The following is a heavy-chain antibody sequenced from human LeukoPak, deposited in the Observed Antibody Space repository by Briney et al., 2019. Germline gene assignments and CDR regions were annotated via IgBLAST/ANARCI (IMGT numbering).Heavy chain of an antibody. Sequence: GGSLRLSCAASGFTFSIYNMNWVRQAPGKGLEWVSSISDSSRYIYYADSVKGRFTVSRGNAKNSLYLQMNSLRAEDTAVYFCSRDDGGSYPDWGQGSMVTVSS. D-gene: IGHD3-16*02. CDR1: GFTFSIYN. CDR3: SRDDGGSYPD. CDR2: ISDSSRYI. J-gene: IGHJ4*02. V-gene: IGHV3-21*01.